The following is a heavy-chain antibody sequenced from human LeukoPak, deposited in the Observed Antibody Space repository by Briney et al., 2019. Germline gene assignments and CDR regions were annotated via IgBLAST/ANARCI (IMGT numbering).Heavy chain of an antibody. J-gene: IGHJ6*02. Sequence: SVKVSCTASGGTFSSYTISWVRQAPGQGLEWMGRIIPILGIANYAQKFQGRVTITADKSTSTAYMELSSLRSEDTAVYYCARASPTKGYCSSTSCRLYGMDVWGQGTTVTVSS. CDR3: ARASPTKGYCSSTSCRLYGMDV. CDR1: GGTFSSYT. D-gene: IGHD2-2*01. V-gene: IGHV1-69*02. CDR2: IIPILGIA.